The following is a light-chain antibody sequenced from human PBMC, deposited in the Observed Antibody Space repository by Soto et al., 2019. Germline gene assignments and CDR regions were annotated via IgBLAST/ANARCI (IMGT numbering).Light chain of an antibody. CDR2: GAS. J-gene: IGKJ5*01. CDR3: QQYYGSPGIT. Sequence: RVMTQSPASLSVSPWERATLSCSGSRSVSSNYLAWYQQKPGQAPRLLIYGASSRATGIPDRFSGSGSGTDFTLTISRLEPEDFAVYYCQQYYGSPGITFGQGTRLEI. CDR1: RSVSSNY. V-gene: IGKV3-20*01.